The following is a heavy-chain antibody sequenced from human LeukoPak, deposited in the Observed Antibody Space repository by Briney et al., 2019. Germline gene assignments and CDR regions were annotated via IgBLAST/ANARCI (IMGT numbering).Heavy chain of an antibody. CDR2: ISSSGSTI. J-gene: IGHJ4*02. D-gene: IGHD4-17*01. Sequence: GGSLRLSCAASGFTFSSYEMNWDRQAPGKGLEWVSYISSSGSTIYYADSVKGRFTISRDNAKNSLYLQMNSLRAEDMALYFCAKGRNLSYDYGVDYWGQGTLVTVSS. CDR3: AKGRNLSYDYGVDY. CDR1: GFTFSSYE. V-gene: IGHV3-48*03.